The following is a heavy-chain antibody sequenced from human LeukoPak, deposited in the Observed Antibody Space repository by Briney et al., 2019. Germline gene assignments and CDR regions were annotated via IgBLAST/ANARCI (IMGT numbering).Heavy chain of an antibody. Sequence: GESLKISCKASGYSFNSYWIGWVRQMPGKGLEWRGIINPGDSDTRYSPSFQGQVTMSVDKSINTAYLQWSSLKASDTAMYYCARRDYFDSWGQGTLVTVSS. J-gene: IGHJ4*02. V-gene: IGHV5-51*01. CDR2: INPGDSDT. CDR1: GYSFNSYW. CDR3: ARRDYFDS.